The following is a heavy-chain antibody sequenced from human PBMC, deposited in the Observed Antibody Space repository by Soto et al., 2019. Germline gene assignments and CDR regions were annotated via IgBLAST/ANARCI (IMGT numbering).Heavy chain of an antibody. J-gene: IGHJ5*02. CDR2: ISLYSDGT. V-gene: IGHV1-18*01. CDR1: GYTFSNCG. CDR3: ARVAPGAEAWFGP. Sequence: APLQVSCQTSGYTFSNCGITWVRQAPGQPLEWLGWISLYSDGTNYAQKFQGRVSMTTDTSTTTAYMELRSLRSDDTAVYYCARVAPGAEAWFGPWGQGTLVT. D-gene: IGHD3-3*02.